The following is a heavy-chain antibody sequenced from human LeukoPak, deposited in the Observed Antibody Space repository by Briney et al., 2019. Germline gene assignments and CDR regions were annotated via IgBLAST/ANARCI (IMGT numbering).Heavy chain of an antibody. D-gene: IGHD6-13*01. V-gene: IGHV3-30*18. J-gene: IGHJ4*02. CDR2: ISYDGSNK. CDR1: GFTFSSYG. CDR3: AKDGTPSSSPGADY. Sequence: GGSLRLSCAASGFTFSSYGMHWVRQAPGKGLEWVAVISYDGSNKYYADSVKGRFTISRDNSKNTLYLQMNSLRAEDTAVYYCAKDGTPSSSPGADYWGQGTLVTVSS.